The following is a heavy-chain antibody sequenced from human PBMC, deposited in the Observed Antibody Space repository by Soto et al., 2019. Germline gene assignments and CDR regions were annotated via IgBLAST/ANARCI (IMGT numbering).Heavy chain of an antibody. Sequence: EVQLVQSGAEVKKPGESLRISCKGSGYSFTSHWISWVRQMPGKGLEWMGRIDPSDSYTNYSPSFQGRVTISTDKSIRTSYLQWSSLKAPDIAMYYCVRQADHYDRAYWGQGTRVTVCS. CDR1: GYSFTSHW. D-gene: IGHD3-22*01. CDR2: IDPSDSYT. CDR3: VRQADHYDRAY. V-gene: IGHV5-10-1*03. J-gene: IGHJ4*02.